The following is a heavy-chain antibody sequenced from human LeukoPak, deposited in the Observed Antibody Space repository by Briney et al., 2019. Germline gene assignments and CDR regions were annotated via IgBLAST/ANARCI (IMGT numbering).Heavy chain of an antibody. CDR2: FNPSGGGT. D-gene: IGHD3-22*01. J-gene: IGHJ4*02. Sequence: GASVKVSCKASGYTFTSYYMHWVRQAPGQGLEWMGMFNPSGGGTTYAQKFQGRVTMTRDTSTSTVYMELSSLRSEDTAVYYCARGRFVLDYYRFDYWGKRTLVTVSS. V-gene: IGHV1-46*01. CDR1: GYTFTSYY. CDR3: ARGRFVLDYYRFDY.